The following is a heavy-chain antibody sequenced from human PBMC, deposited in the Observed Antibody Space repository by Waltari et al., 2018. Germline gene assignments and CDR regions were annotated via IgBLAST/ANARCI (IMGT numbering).Heavy chain of an antibody. CDR1: ADSVPSANW. CDR2: VLSTGKT. J-gene: IGHJ4*02. V-gene: IGHV4-4*02. D-gene: IGHD2-15*01. Sequence: QLQESGPGLVKPSGTLSLSCAASADSVPSANWWSWVRQSPQRGLEWIGQVLSTGKTNYSPSFASRVTMSLDASNNQFSLKVTSATAADTAVYYCARDRGRGLYLDVWGPGTLVTVSP. CDR3: ARDRGRGLYLDV.